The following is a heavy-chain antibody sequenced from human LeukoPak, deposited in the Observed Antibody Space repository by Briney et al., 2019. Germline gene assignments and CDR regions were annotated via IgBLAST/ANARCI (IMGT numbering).Heavy chain of an antibody. CDR2: IRSRAKSFAT. CDR1: GFNFSDSA. CDR3: TRPGDDVGDY. V-gene: IGHV3-73*01. D-gene: IGHD4-17*01. Sequence: PGGSLRLSCAVSGFNFSDSAMHWVRQASGKGLEWVGRIRSRAKSFATAYAASVTGRFTISRGDSKNTAYLQMNSLKTEDTAVYYCTRPGDDVGDYWGQGTLVTVSS. J-gene: IGHJ4*02.